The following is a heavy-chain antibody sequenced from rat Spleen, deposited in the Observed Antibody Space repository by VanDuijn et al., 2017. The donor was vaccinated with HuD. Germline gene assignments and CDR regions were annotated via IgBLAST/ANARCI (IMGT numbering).Heavy chain of an antibody. CDR2: ITNTGGGT. V-gene: IGHV5-31*01. CDR3: TRAYPGPRGDY. CDR1: GFTFSSNW. J-gene: IGHJ2*01. Sequence: EVQLVESGGGFVQPGSPLKLSCTASGFTFSSNWLNWIRQAPTKGLEWVASITNTGGGTYYPDSVKGRFTISRDNAKNALYLQMNSLRSEDTATYYCTRAYPGPRGDYWGQGVMVTVSS. D-gene: IGHD1-4*01.